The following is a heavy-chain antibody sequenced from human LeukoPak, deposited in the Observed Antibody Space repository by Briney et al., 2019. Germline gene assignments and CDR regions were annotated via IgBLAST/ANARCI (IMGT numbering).Heavy chain of an antibody. CDR2: ISSSSSYI. D-gene: IGHD5-18*01. CDR1: GFVFSNYG. J-gene: IGHJ4*02. CDR3: AREEYSYGHFDY. V-gene: IGHV3-21*01. Sequence: GGSLRLSCAVSGFVFSNYGMSWIRQAPGKGLEWVSSISSSSSYIYYADSVKGRFTISRDNAKNSLYLQMNSLRAEDTAVYYCAREEYSYGHFDYWGQGTLVTVSS.